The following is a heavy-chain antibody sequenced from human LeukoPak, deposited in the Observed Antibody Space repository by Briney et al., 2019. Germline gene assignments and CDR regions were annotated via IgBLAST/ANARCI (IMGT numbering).Heavy chain of an antibody. Sequence: GDSVKVSCKASGYTFTGYYMHWVRQAPGQGLEWMGWINPNSGGTNYAQKFQGRVTMTRDTSISTAYMELTRLRSDDTAVYYCARALFYYDSSGILDYWGQGTLVTVSS. J-gene: IGHJ4*02. CDR3: ARALFYYDSSGILDY. D-gene: IGHD3-22*01. CDR1: GYTFTGYY. V-gene: IGHV1-2*02. CDR2: INPNSGGT.